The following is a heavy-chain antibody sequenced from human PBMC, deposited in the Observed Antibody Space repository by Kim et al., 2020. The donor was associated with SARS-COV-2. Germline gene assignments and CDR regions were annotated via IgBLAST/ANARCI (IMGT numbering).Heavy chain of an antibody. D-gene: IGHD4-17*01. J-gene: IGHJ4*02. Sequence: NPSLKSRVTISVDTSKNQFSLKLSSVTAADTAVYYCAREDIYGGNHSFDYWGQGTLVTVSS. V-gene: IGHV4-31*02. CDR3: AREDIYGGNHSFDY.